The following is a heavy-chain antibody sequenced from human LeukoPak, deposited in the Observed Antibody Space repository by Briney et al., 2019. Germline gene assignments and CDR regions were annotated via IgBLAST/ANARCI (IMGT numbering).Heavy chain of an antibody. V-gene: IGHV3-48*01. CDR3: ARDYKYAFDN. Sequence: GGSLRLSCVASGFTFSDYSMNWVRQAPGKGLEWISYIGIDSGNTNYADSVKGRFTISGDKAKNSLYLQMNSLRVEDTAVYYCARDYKYAFDNWGQGTLVTVSS. D-gene: IGHD5-24*01. CDR2: IGIDSGNT. CDR1: GFTFSDYS. J-gene: IGHJ4*02.